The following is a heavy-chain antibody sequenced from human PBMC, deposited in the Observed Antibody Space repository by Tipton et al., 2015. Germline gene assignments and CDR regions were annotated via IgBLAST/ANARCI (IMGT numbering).Heavy chain of an antibody. CDR2: LFYSGTT. CDR1: GGSITSRSYY. Sequence: TLSLTCSVSGGSITSRSYYWGWIRQPPGKGLEWVGSLFYSGTTFYNASLKSRVTISADTSKNQFSLKLSSVTAADSVVYFCASRVSSSSLIDDAFDMWGQGTMVIVSS. V-gene: IGHV4-39*01. D-gene: IGHD6-6*01. J-gene: IGHJ3*02. CDR3: ASRVSSSSLIDDAFDM.